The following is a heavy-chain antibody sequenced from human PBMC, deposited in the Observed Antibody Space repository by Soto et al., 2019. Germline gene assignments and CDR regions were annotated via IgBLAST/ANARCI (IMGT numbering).Heavy chain of an antibody. CDR1: GFTFSSYG. J-gene: IGHJ6*03. Sequence: GGSLRLSCAASGFTFSSYGMHWVRQAPGKGLEWVAVIWYDGSNKYYADSVKGRFTISRDNSKNTLYLQMNSLRAEDTAVYYCARDGGRIAVADPDYYYYMDVWGKGTTVTVSS. CDR3: ARDGGRIAVADPDYYYYMDV. V-gene: IGHV3-33*01. CDR2: IWYDGSNK. D-gene: IGHD6-19*01.